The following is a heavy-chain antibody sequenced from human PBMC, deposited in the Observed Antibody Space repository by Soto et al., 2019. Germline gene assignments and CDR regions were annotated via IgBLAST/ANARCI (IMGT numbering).Heavy chain of an antibody. CDR3: ATRPYSYYGLEV. CDR2: VYHKGNA. J-gene: IGHJ6*01. V-gene: IGHV4-30-2*01. Sequence: TLSITWTVSGGSISTPGYSWSWIRQPPGNAPEWIGYVYHKGNAYTKPSLKSRVHISLDGAKNQFSLKMTSVTAANTGLYYCATRPYSYYGLEVWGQGTTVHVSS. CDR1: GGSISTPGYS. D-gene: IGHD3-10*01.